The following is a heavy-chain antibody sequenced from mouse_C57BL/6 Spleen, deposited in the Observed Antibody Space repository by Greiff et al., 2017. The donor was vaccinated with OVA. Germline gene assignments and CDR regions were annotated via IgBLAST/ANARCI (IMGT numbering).Heavy chain of an antibody. CDR2: INPSTGGT. CDR1: GYSFTGYY. Sequence: VQLQQSGPELVKPGASVKISCKASGYSFTGYYMNWVKQSPEKSLEWIGEINPSTGGTTYNQKFKAKATLTVAKSSSTAYMQLTSLTSEDSAVYYCASGCYVSSIDYWGQGTTLTVSS. J-gene: IGHJ2*01. CDR3: ASGCYVSSIDY. V-gene: IGHV1-42*01. D-gene: IGHD1-1*01.